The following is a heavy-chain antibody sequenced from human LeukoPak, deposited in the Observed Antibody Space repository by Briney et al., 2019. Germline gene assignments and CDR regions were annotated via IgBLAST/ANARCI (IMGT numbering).Heavy chain of an antibody. D-gene: IGHD1-1*01. CDR1: GFTFCDYA. J-gene: IGHJ4*02. V-gene: IGHV3-49*03. CDR3: TRDRGAYNLYDY. CDR2: IRSKAYGETA. Sequence: GGSLRLSCTASGFTFCDYAMSWIRQAPGKGLEWVGFIRSKAYGETADYAASVKGRFTISRDDSKAIAYLQMNSLKTEDTAVYHCTRDRGAYNLYDYWGQGTLVTVSS.